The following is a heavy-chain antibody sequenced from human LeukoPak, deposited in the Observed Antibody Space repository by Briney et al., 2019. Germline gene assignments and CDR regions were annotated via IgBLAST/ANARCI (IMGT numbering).Heavy chain of an antibody. D-gene: IGHD3-22*01. CDR3: ARDLSAGGNTYYDSSGYGY. V-gene: IGHV3-11*01. CDR1: GFTLSDYY. J-gene: IGHJ4*02. CDR2: ISGSDTMR. Sequence: GGSLRLSCAASGFTLSDYYMSWIRQAPGKGLEWVSYISGSDTMRYYAGSVKGRFTISRDNAKNSLFLQMNSLRAEDTAVYYCARDLSAGGNTYYDSSGYGYWGQGTLVTVSS.